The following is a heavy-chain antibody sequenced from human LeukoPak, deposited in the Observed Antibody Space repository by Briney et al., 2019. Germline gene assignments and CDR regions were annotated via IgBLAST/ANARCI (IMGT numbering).Heavy chain of an antibody. CDR3: ARHDNGAAGNFDY. D-gene: IGHD6-13*01. CDR1: GGSFSGYY. J-gene: IGHJ4*02. V-gene: IGHV4-34*01. CDR2: INHSGST. Sequence: SETLSLTCAVYGGSFSGYYWSWIRQPPGKGLEWIGEINHSGSTNYNPSLKSRVTISVDTSKNQFSLKLSSVTAADTAVYYCARHDNGAAGNFDYWGQGTLVTVSP.